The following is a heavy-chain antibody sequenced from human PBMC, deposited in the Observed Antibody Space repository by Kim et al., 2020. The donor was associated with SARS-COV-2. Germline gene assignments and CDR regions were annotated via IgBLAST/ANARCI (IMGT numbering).Heavy chain of an antibody. D-gene: IGHD3-22*01. V-gene: IGHV3-23*01. Sequence: GGSLRLSCAASGFPFSHYAMTWVRQAPGKGLEWVSDSSGSGLSTYYADSVKGRFTISRDNSKNTLYLQMDSLRAEDTAVYYCAKQQWFSSPSGMDVWGQGTTVTVSS. CDR3: AKQQWFSSPSGMDV. CDR1: GFPFSHYA. J-gene: IGHJ6*02. CDR2: SSGSGLST.